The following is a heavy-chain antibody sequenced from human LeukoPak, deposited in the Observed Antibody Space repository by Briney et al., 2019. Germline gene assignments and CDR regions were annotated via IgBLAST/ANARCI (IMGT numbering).Heavy chain of an antibody. CDR1: GFTFTNYV. D-gene: IGHD3-10*01. Sequence: GGSLRLSCAASGFTFTNYVMDGVRQAPGKGLEWVAAISYDGSNKYYADSVKGRFTISRDNSKNTLYLQMNSLGIEDTAIYSCARDPTMVRGTMDVWGKGTAVTVSS. CDR3: ARDPTMVRGTMDV. CDR2: ISYDGSNK. J-gene: IGHJ6*03. V-gene: IGHV3-30*04.